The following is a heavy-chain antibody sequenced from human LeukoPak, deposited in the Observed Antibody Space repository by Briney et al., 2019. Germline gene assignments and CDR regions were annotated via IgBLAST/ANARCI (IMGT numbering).Heavy chain of an antibody. J-gene: IGHJ5*02. CDR3: ARDGAYYYGSGSGRPDWFDP. Sequence: SETLSLTCTVSGGSISSGSYYWSWIRQPAGKGLEWIGYIYYSGSTNYNPSLKSRVTISVDTSKNQFSLKLSSVTAADTAVYYCARDGAYYYGSGSGRPDWFDPWGQGTLVTVSS. CDR1: GGSISSGSYY. CDR2: IYYSGST. D-gene: IGHD3-10*01. V-gene: IGHV4-61*10.